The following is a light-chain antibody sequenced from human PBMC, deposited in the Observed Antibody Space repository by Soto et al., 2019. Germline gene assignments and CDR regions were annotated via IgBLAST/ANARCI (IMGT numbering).Light chain of an antibody. CDR1: QSVSSN. V-gene: IGKV3-15*01. Sequence: EIVMTQSPATLSVSPVEGATLSCRASQSVSSNLAWYQQKPGQAPRLLIYGAFTRATGIPARFSGSGSGTQFTLIISSLQSEDFAVYYCQHYDDWPRTFGLGTKVDIK. J-gene: IGKJ1*01. CDR2: GAF. CDR3: QHYDDWPRT.